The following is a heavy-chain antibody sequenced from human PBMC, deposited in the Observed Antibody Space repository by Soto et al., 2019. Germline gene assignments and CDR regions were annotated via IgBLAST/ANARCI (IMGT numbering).Heavy chain of an antibody. V-gene: IGHV3-23*01. CDR3: AKNCGGDCYTNFDF. CDR2: IGGSGGTT. J-gene: IGHJ4*02. CDR1: GFTFSSYA. Sequence: EVQLLESGGGFVQPGGSLRLSCAASGFTFSSYAMSWVRQTPGMGLEWVSAIGGSGGTTYYADSVKGRFTISRDNSKNTLYLQMISLRAEDTAVYYCAKNCGGDCYTNFDFWGQGTLVTVSS. D-gene: IGHD2-21*02.